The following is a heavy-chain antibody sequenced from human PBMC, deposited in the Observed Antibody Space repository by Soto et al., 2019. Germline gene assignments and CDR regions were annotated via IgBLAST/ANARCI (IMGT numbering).Heavy chain of an antibody. CDR2: IYYSGST. CDR1: GGAISSSSYY. J-gene: IGHJ4*02. Sequence: SETQSRNCTVSGGAISSSSYYWGWIRQPPGKGLEWIGSIYYSGSTYYNPSLKSRVTISVDTSKNQFSLKLSSVTAAGTAVYYCARRALYCSSTSCSYYFDYWGQGTLVTVSS. D-gene: IGHD2-2*01. V-gene: IGHV4-39*01. CDR3: ARRALYCSSTSCSYYFDY.